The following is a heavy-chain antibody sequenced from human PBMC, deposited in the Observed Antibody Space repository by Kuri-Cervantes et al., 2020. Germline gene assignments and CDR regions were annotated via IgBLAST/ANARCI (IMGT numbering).Heavy chain of an antibody. D-gene: IGHD3-3*01. CDR3: ARDVTSGYYTGMGKDAFDI. Sequence: ASVKVSCKASGYTFTSYAMHWVRQAPGQRLEWMGWINAGNGNTKYSQKFQGRVTITRDTSASTAYMELSSLRSEDTAVYYCARDVTSGYYTGMGKDAFDIWGQGAMVTVSS. V-gene: IGHV1-3*01. CDR1: GYTFTSYA. CDR2: INAGNGNT. J-gene: IGHJ3*02.